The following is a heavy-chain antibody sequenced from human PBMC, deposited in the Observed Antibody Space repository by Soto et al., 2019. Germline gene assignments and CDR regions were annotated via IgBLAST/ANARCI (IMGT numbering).Heavy chain of an antibody. Sequence: GASVKVSCKASGGTFSSYAISWVRQAPGQGLEWMGGIIPILGTANYAQKFQGRVTITADESTSTAYMELSSLRSEDTAVYYCARDKGTFITIFGVFDYWGQGTLVTVSS. J-gene: IGHJ4*02. CDR3: ARDKGTFITIFGVFDY. D-gene: IGHD3-3*01. CDR2: IIPILGTA. CDR1: GGTFSSYA. V-gene: IGHV1-69*13.